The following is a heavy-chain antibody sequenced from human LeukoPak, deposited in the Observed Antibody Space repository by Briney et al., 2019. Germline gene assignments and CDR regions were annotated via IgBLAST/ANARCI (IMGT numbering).Heavy chain of an antibody. J-gene: IGHJ4*02. CDR1: GGSFSGYY. D-gene: IGHD2-8*01. CDR2: INHSGST. CDR3: ARGGQNCTNGVCYNPPPPTTFDY. Sequence: SETLSLTCAAYGGSFSGYYWSWIRQPPGKGLEWIGEINHSGSTNYNPSLKSRVTISVDTSKNQFSLKLSSVTAADTAVYYCARGGQNCTNGVCYNPPPPTTFDYWGQGTLVTVSS. V-gene: IGHV4-34*01.